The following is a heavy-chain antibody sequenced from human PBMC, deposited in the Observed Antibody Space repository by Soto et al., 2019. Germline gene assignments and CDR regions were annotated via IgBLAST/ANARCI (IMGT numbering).Heavy chain of an antibody. CDR1: GFTFSSYS. V-gene: IGHV3-48*01. CDR2: IGSSGNTM. CDR3: ARDLGYCSSTACYPYYFDS. J-gene: IGHJ4*02. D-gene: IGHD2-2*01. Sequence: EVQLVESGGGLVQPGGSLRLSCAASGFTFSSYSIDWVRQAPGKGLEWVSYIGSSGNTMYYADSVKGRFTISRDNAKNSLYLQMNSLRAEDTAVYYCARDLGYCSSTACYPYYFDSWGQGTLVTVSS.